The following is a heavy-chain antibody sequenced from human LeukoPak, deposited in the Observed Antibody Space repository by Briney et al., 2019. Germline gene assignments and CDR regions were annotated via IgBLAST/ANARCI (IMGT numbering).Heavy chain of an antibody. J-gene: IGHJ4*02. CDR2: IIPIFGTA. CDR3: ARAPPMAAAGTYFDY. D-gene: IGHD6-13*01. Sequence: GASVKVSCKASGGTFSSYAISWVRQAPGQGLGWMGGIIPIFGTANYAQKFQGRVTITADESTSTAYMELSSLRSGDTAVYYCARAPPMAAAGTYFDYWGQGTLVTVSS. V-gene: IGHV1-69*13. CDR1: GGTFSSYA.